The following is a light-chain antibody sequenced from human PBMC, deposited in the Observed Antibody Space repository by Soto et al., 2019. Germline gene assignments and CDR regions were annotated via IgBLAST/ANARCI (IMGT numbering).Light chain of an antibody. V-gene: IGLV2-18*02. CDR3: SSYTSSSRYI. Sequence: QSALAQPPSVSGSPGQSVTISCPGTSSDVGRYDRVSWYQQSPGTAPKLIIYEVTNRPSGVPDRFSGSKSGNTASLTISGLQAEDEADFYCSSYTSSSRYIFGTGTKVTVL. CDR2: EVT. CDR1: SSDVGRYDR. J-gene: IGLJ1*01.